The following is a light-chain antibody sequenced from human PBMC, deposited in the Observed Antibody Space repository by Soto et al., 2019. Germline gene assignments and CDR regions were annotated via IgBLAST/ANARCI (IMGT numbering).Light chain of an antibody. CDR2: DAS. CDR3: QQYNSYPLT. Sequence: DIQMTQSPSTLSASVGDRVTITCRASQSSSSWLAWYQQKPGKAPKLLIYDASSLESGVPSRFSGSASGTEFTLTISSLQPDDFATYYCQQYNSYPLTFGGGTKVEIK. CDR1: QSSSSW. J-gene: IGKJ4*01. V-gene: IGKV1-5*01.